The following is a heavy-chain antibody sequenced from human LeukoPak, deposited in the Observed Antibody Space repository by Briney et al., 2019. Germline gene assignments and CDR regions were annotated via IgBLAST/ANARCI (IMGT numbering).Heavy chain of an antibody. CDR2: IIPILGIA. Sequence: SVKVSCKASGYTFTGYYMHLVRQAPGQGLEWMGRIIPILGIANYAQKFRGRVTITADKSTSTAYMELSSLRSEDTAVYYCARLPTYSSSGENYWGQGTLVTVSS. CDR3: ARLPTYSSSGENY. J-gene: IGHJ4*02. CDR1: GYTFTGYY. D-gene: IGHD6-13*01. V-gene: IGHV1-69*02.